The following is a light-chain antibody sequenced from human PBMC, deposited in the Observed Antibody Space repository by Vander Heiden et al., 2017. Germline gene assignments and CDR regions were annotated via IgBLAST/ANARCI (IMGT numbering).Light chain of an antibody. J-gene: IGKJ4*01. CDR1: QSVSSN. CDR3: QQNKNWPPIT. CDR2: GAS. Sequence: EIVMTQSPATLSVSPGERATLSCRASQSVSSNLAWYQQKPGQAPRLLIYGASTRDTGIPARFSGSGYGKEFTLTISIRQSEDFAVYYCQQNKNWPPITFGRRTKVEIK. V-gene: IGKV3-15*01.